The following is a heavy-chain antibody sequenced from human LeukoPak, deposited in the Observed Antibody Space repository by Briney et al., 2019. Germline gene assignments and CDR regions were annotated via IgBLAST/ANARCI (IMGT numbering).Heavy chain of an antibody. CDR2: ITYDGSNK. D-gene: IGHD7-27*01. Sequence: GGSLRLSSAASAFTFSSYGMHWVRQAPGQGLEWVAVITYDGSNKYYADSVKGRFTISRDNSKNTLYLQMNSLRAEDTAVYYCARDPNWDDAFDIWGQGTMVTVSS. V-gene: IGHV3-30*03. CDR3: ARDPNWDDAFDI. J-gene: IGHJ3*02. CDR1: AFTFSSYG.